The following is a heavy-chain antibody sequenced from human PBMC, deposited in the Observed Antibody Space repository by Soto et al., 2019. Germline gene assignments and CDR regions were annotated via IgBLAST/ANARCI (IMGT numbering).Heavy chain of an antibody. CDR1: GFTFSSYD. CDR3: VRRVSGNYDY. CDR2: ISSNGGTT. Sequence: EVQLAESGGGMVQPGGSLRLSCVASGFTFSSYDMHWVRQAPGEGVEYVSSISSNGGTTYYGNSVTGRFTISRDNSKNTLYRQMGSLRAEDVAVYYCVRRVSGNYDYWGQGTLVTVSS. D-gene: IGHD1-7*01. V-gene: IGHV3-64*01. J-gene: IGHJ4*02.